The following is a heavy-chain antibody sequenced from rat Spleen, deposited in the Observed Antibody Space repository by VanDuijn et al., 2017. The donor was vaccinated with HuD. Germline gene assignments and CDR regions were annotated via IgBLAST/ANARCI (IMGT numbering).Heavy chain of an antibody. CDR1: GFTFNNYW. V-gene: IGHV5-31*01. Sequence: EVQLVESGGGVVQPGRSLKVSCAASGFTFNNYWMTWIRQAPGKGLEWVASITNAAGKVHYPDSVKGRFTISRDNAKGTLSLQMNILRSEDTATYYCARHGIPFAYWGQGTLVTVSS. J-gene: IGHJ3*01. CDR2: ITNAAGKV. CDR3: ARHGIPFAY. D-gene: IGHD4-2*01.